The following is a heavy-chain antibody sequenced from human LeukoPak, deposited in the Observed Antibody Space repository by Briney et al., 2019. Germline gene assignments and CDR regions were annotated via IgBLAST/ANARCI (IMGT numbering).Heavy chain of an antibody. Sequence: GASVKVSCKASGYTFTGCYMHWVRQAPGQGLEWMGWINPNSGGTNYAQKFQDRVTMTRDTSISTAYMELSRLRSDDTAVYYCARVVGGNYYGSETDDYWGQGTLVTVSS. CDR2: INPNSGGT. CDR3: ARVVGGNYYGSETDDY. CDR1: GYTFTGCY. D-gene: IGHD3-10*01. V-gene: IGHV1-2*02. J-gene: IGHJ4*02.